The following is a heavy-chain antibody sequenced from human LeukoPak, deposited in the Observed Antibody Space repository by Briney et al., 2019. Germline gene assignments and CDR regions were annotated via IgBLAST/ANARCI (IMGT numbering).Heavy chain of an antibody. D-gene: IGHD2-21*02. CDR1: GFTFSSYE. Sequence: GGSLRLSCAASGFTFSSYEMNWVRQAPGKGLEWVSYISGSGTTIYYADSVKGRFTISRDNSKNTLYLQMNTLRAEDTAVYYCAKGVKHIVVVTAQHYFDYWGQGTLVTVSS. J-gene: IGHJ4*02. CDR3: AKGVKHIVVVTAQHYFDY. V-gene: IGHV3-48*03. CDR2: ISGSGTTI.